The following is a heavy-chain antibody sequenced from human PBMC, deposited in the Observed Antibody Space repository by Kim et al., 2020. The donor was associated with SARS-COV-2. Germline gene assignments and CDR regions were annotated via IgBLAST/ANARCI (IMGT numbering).Heavy chain of an antibody. Sequence: GGSLRLSCAASGFTFSNYAMSWVRQAPGKGLEWVSALSDSGGSTYYADSVKGRFTISRDNSKNTLYLQMNSLRAEDTAVYYCAKAMKLYYNYGMDVAMDVWGQGTTVTVSS. D-gene: IGHD4-17*01. CDR3: AKAMKLYYNYGMDVAMDV. CDR2: LSDSGGST. CDR1: GFTFSNYA. J-gene: IGHJ6*02. V-gene: IGHV3-23*01.